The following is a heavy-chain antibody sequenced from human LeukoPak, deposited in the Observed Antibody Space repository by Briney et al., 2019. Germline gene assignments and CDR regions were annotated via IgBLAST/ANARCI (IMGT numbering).Heavy chain of an antibody. CDR2: IYYGGST. J-gene: IGHJ5*02. CDR1: GGSISSYY. Sequence: PSETLSLTCTVSGGSISSYYWSWIRQPPGKGLEWIGYIYYGGSTNYNPPLKSRVTISVDTSKNQFSLKLSSVTAADTAVYYCARNYDYVWGSYPPRGFDPWGQGTLVTVSS. CDR3: ARNYDYVWGSYPPRGFDP. V-gene: IGHV4-59*01. D-gene: IGHD3-16*02.